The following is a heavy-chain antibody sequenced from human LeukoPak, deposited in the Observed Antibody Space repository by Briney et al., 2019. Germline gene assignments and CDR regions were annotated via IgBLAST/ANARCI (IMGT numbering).Heavy chain of an antibody. CDR1: GYTFTSYG. Sequence: ASVKLSCKASGYTFTSYGISWVRQAPGQRLEWMGGISAYNGNTNYAQKLQARVTMTTDPSTSTAYMELRSLRSDDTAVYYCAREKYYYDSSGYLDYWGQGTLVTVSS. D-gene: IGHD3-22*01. CDR3: AREKYYYDSSGYLDY. CDR2: ISAYNGNT. J-gene: IGHJ4*02. V-gene: IGHV1-18*01.